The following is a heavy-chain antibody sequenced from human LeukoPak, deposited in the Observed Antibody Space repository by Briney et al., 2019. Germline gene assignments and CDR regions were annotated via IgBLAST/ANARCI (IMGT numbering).Heavy chain of an antibody. CDR1: GFTFSSYA. CDR2: ISGSGGST. CDR3: AKFSKVAGLYFDY. D-gene: IGHD6-19*01. J-gene: IGHJ4*02. Sequence: GGSLRLSCAASGFTFSSYAMSWVRQAPGKGLEWVSAISGSGGSTYYADSVKGRFTISRDNSKNTLYLQINSLRAEDTAVYYCAKFSKVAGLYFDYWGQGTLVTVSS. V-gene: IGHV3-23*01.